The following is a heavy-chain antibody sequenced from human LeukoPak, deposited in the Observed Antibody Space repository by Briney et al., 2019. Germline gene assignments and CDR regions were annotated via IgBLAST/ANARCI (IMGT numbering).Heavy chain of an antibody. D-gene: IGHD4-11*01. CDR2: IYWNDGK. Sequence: SGPTLVKPTQTLTLTCTFSGFSLSTSGMYVGWNRQPPGKALEWLALIYWNDGKRYSPSLKSRLTITKDTSKNQVVLTMTNMDPVDTATYYCAHRNSDYRAFDIWGQGTMVTVSS. V-gene: IGHV2-5*01. J-gene: IGHJ3*02. CDR3: AHRNSDYRAFDI. CDR1: GFSLSTSGMY.